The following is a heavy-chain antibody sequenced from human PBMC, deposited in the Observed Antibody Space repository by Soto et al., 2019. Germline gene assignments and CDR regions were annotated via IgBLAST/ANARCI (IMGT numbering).Heavy chain of an antibody. V-gene: IGHV1-3*01. CDR2: INAGNGNT. D-gene: IGHD3-22*01. J-gene: IGHJ5*02. CDR1: GYTFTSYA. CDR3: ARVLTYYYDSSGYNWFDP. Sequence: QVQLVQSGAEVKKPGASVKVSCKASGYTFTSYAMHWVRQAPGQRLEWMGWINAGNGNTKYSQKFQGRVTITRDTSASTAYMELSSLRSEDTAVYYCARVLTYYYDSSGYNWFDPWGQGTLVTVSS.